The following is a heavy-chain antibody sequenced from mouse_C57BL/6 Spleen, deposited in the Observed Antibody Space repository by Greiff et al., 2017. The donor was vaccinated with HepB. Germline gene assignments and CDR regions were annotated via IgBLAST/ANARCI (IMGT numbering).Heavy chain of an antibody. CDR2: IYPRDGST. V-gene: IGHV1-78*01. J-gene: IGHJ1*03. D-gene: IGHD2-4*01. CDR1: GYTFTDHT. CDR3: ARKKFYYDYDGYFDV. Sequence: QVHVKQSDAELVKPGASVKISCKVSGYTFTDHTIHWMKQRPEQGLEWIGYIYPRDGSTKYNEKFKGKATLTADKSSSTAYMQLNSLTSEDSAVYFCARKKFYYDYDGYFDVWGTGTTVTVSS.